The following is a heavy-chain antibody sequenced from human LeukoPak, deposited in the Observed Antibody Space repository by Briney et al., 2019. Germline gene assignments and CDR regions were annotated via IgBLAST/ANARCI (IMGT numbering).Heavy chain of an antibody. D-gene: IGHD2-15*01. V-gene: IGHV3-21*04. Sequence: GGSLRLSCAASGFTFSSYSMNWVRQAPGKGLEWVSSISSSSSYIYYADSVKGRFTISRDNSKSTLFLQVISLRAGDTAVYYCSKSGLNRFDYWGQGTLVTVSS. CDR1: GFTFSSYS. J-gene: IGHJ4*02. CDR3: SKSGLNRFDY. CDR2: ISSSSSYI.